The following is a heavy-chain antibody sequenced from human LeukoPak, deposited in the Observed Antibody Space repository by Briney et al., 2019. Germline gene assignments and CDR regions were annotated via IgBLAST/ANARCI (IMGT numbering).Heavy chain of an antibody. J-gene: IGHJ6*04. V-gene: IGHV3-53*01. D-gene: IGHD3-10*01. CDR2: IYSGGST. Sequence: PGGSLRLSCAASGFTVSSNYMSWVRQAPGKGLEWVSVIYSGGSTYYADSVKGRFTISRDNSKNPLYLQMNSLRAEDTAVYYCASPLSITMVRGVKGYYGMDVWGKGTTVTVSS. CDR3: ASPLSITMVRGVKGYYGMDV. CDR1: GFTVSSNY.